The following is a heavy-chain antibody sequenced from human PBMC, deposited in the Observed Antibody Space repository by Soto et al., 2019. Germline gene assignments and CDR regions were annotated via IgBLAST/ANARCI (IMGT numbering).Heavy chain of an antibody. CDR1: GGTFSSYA. CDR2: IIPIFGTA. D-gene: IGHD6-13*01. J-gene: IGHJ3*02. V-gene: IGHV1-69*13. Sequence: ASVKVSCKASGGTFSSYAISWVRQAPGQGLEWMGGIIPIFGTANYAQKFQGRVTITADESTSTAYMELSSLRSEDTAVYYCATEGAAYSSSWYSGAFDIWGQGTMVTVSS. CDR3: ATEGAAYSSSWYSGAFDI.